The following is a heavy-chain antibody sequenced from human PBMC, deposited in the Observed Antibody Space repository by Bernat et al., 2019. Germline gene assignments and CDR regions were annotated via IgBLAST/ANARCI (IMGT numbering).Heavy chain of an antibody. CDR2: IGTAGDT. J-gene: IGHJ6*03. CDR3: ARGEYYGSGGAYMDV. Sequence: EVQLVESGGGLVQPGGSLRLSCAASGFTVSSNYMSWVRQATGKGLEWVSAIGTAGDTYYPGSVKGRFTISRENAKNSLYLQMNSLRAGDTAVYYCARGEYYGSGGAYMDVWGKGTTVTVSS. CDR1: GFTVSSNY. V-gene: IGHV3-13*04. D-gene: IGHD3-10*01.